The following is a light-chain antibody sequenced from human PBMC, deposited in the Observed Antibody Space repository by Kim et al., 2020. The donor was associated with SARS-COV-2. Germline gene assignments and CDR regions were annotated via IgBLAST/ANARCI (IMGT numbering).Light chain of an antibody. Sequence: GKRDTISCTGIISKIGACYNVHCYQQFPETAPKLLIYDNTKRPSGVPDRFSGSKSGTSASLAITGLQTEDEADYYCQSYDSSLHVVFGGGTQLTVL. CDR3: QSYDSSLHVV. J-gene: IGLJ2*01. CDR2: DNT. V-gene: IGLV1-40*01. CDR1: ISKIGACYN.